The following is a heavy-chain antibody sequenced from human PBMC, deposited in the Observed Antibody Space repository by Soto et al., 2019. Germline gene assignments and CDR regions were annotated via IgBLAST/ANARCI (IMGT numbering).Heavy chain of an antibody. CDR1: GGTFSSYA. D-gene: IGHD3-9*01. J-gene: IGHJ4*02. CDR3: ARGTPYDVLTGSYIDY. Sequence: QVQLVQSGAEVKKPGSSVKVSCKASGGTFSSYAISWVLQAPGQGLEWMGGIIPIFGTANYAQKFQGRVTITADESTSTAYMELSSLRSEDTAVYYCARGTPYDVLTGSYIDYWGQGTLVTVSS. CDR2: IIPIFGTA. V-gene: IGHV1-69*01.